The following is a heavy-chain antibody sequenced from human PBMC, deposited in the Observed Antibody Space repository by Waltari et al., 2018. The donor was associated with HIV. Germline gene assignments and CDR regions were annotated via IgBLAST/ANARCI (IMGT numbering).Heavy chain of an antibody. D-gene: IGHD3-10*01. Sequence: VQLQQRGAGLLQPSATMPLTCAGYGGSYSGYYWRGYCHPPGKGLEWIGEINHSGSTNYNPSLKSRVTISVDTSKNQFSLKLSSVTAADTAVYYCAALTRGQGTFDYWGQGTLVTVSS. J-gene: IGHJ4*02. CDR2: INHSGST. V-gene: IGHV4-34*01. CDR3: AALTRGQGTFDY. CDR1: GGSYSGYY.